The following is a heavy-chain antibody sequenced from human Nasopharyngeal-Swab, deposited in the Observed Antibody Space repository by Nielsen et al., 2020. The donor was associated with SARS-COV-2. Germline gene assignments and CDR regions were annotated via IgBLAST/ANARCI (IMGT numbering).Heavy chain of an antibody. V-gene: IGHV3-30-3*01. CDR3: ARGGSSGESSFDY. J-gene: IGHJ4*02. D-gene: IGHD5-12*01. CDR1: GITFSYYA. CDR2: ISYDGSIK. Sequence: GESLKISCEASGITFSYYAMHWVRQAPGKGLEWVAVISYDGSIKKAADSVEGRFTISRDNSKNTLYLQMNSLRTDDTAVYYCARGGSSGESSFDYWGQGTLVTVSA.